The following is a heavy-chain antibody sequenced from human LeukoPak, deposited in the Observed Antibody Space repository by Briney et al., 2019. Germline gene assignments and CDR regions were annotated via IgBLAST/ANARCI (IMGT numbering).Heavy chain of an antibody. D-gene: IGHD5-18*01. CDR2: ISWKSDRI. Sequence: GGSLRLSCAASGFTFDDYAMHWVRQAPGKGLEWVSGISWKSDRIGYADSVKGRFTISRDNAKNSLYLQMNSLRAEDTALYYCAKSGIIQGCYFYYTDVWGKGTTVTTSS. CDR3: AKSGIIQGCYFYYTDV. CDR1: GFTFDDYA. V-gene: IGHV3-9*01. J-gene: IGHJ6*03.